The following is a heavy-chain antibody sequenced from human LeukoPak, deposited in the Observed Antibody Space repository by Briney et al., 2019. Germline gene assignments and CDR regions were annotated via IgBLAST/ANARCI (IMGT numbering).Heavy chain of an antibody. CDR2: FDPEDGET. V-gene: IGHV1-24*01. Sequence: GASVKVSCKVSGYTLTELSMHWVRQAPGKGLEWMGGFDPEDGETIYAQKFQGRVTMTEDTSTDTAYMELSSLRSEDTDVYYCATDFYDSSGYQRYFDYWGQGTLVTVSS. CDR1: GYTLTELS. CDR3: ATDFYDSSGYQRYFDY. D-gene: IGHD3-22*01. J-gene: IGHJ4*02.